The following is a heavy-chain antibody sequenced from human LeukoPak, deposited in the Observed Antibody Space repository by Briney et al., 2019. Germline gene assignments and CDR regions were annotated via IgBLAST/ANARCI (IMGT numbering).Heavy chain of an antibody. CDR3: ARLVGAATDPFDY. CDR1: GGSISSSINY. J-gene: IGHJ4*02. CDR2: IYYSGST. V-gene: IGHV4-39*01. D-gene: IGHD1-26*01. Sequence: SETRSLTCTVSGGSISSSINYWGWIRQPPGKGLEWIGSIYYSGSTYYNPSLKSRVTISIDTSKNQFSLKLSSVTAADTAVYYCARLVGAATDPFDYWGQGTLVTVSS.